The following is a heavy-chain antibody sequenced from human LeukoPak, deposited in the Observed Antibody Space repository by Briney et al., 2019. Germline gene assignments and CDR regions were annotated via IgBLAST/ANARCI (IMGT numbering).Heavy chain of an antibody. V-gene: IGHV4-39*01. D-gene: IGHD3-10*01. CDR1: GGSISSSSYH. Sequence: SKTLSLTCSVSGGSISSSSYHWDWIRQSPGKGLEWIGDIYYSGDTHYKPSLKSRLTISVDTSKNQFSLRLSSVTAADTAVYYCARTLSIRSDTWGDIKYFDYWGQGTLVTVSS. CDR2: IYYSGDT. J-gene: IGHJ4*02. CDR3: ARTLSIRSDTWGDIKYFDY.